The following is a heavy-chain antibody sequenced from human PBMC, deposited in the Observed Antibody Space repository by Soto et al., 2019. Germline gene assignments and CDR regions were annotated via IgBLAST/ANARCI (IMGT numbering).Heavy chain of an antibody. CDR1: GGTFSSYA. Sequence: ASVKVSCKASGGTFSSYAISWVRQAPGQGLEWMGGIIPIFGTANYAQKFQGRVTITADESTSTAYMELSSLRSEDTAVYYCAVGWTTVVTLRHYFDYWGQGTLVTVSS. CDR3: AVGWTTVVTLRHYFDY. D-gene: IGHD4-17*01. J-gene: IGHJ4*02. V-gene: IGHV1-69*13. CDR2: IIPIFGTA.